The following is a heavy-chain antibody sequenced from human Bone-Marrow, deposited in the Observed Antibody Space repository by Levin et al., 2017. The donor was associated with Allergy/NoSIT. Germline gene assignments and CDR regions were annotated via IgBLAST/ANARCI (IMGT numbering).Heavy chain of an antibody. J-gene: IGHJ4*02. CDR3: ARDNYYYDSSGYYEDMNFDY. CDR2: IIPIFGTA. Sequence: SVKVSCKASGGTFSSYAISWVRQAPGQGLEWMGGIIPIFGTANYAQKFQGRVTITADESTSTAYMELSSLRSEDTAVYYCARDNYYYDSSGYYEDMNFDYWGQGTLVTVSS. V-gene: IGHV1-69*13. CDR1: GGTFSSYA. D-gene: IGHD3-22*01.